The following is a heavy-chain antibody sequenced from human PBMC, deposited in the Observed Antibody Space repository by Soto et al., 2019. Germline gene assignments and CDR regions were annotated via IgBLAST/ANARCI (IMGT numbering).Heavy chain of an antibody. CDR2: IYYSGST. Sequence: SETLSLTCTVSGGSISSGGYYWSWIRQNPGKGLEWIGYIYYSGSTYYNPSLKSRVTISVDTSKNQFSLKLSSVTAADTAVYYCARVVPAGYYYYYYMDVWGKGTTVTVSS. CDR1: GGSISSGGYY. D-gene: IGHD2-2*01. J-gene: IGHJ6*03. V-gene: IGHV4-31*03. CDR3: ARVVPAGYYYYYYMDV.